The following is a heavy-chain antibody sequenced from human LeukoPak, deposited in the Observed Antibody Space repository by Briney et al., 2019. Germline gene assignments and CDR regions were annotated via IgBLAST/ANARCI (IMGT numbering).Heavy chain of an antibody. J-gene: IGHJ5*02. V-gene: IGHV3-23*01. D-gene: IGHD3-3*01. CDR3: AKDQYYDFWSGYSNWFDP. CDR2: ISDSGGST. CDR1: GFTFSSYA. Sequence: PGGSLRLSCAASGFTFSSYAMSWVRQAPGKGLEWVSAISDSGGSTYYADSVKGRFTISRDNSKNTLYLQMNSLRAEDTAVYYCAKDQYYDFWSGYSNWFDPWGQGTLVTVSS.